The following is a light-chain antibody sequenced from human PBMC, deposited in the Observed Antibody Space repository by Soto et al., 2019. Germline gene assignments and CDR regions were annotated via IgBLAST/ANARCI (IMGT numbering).Light chain of an antibody. J-gene: IGKJ1*01. V-gene: IGKV1-5*03. CDR1: QSISSW. CDR2: KAS. CDR3: QQYNSYSRT. Sequence: DNQMTQSPSTLSASVGDRVTITCRASQSISSWLAWYQQRPGKAPKLLIYKASSLESGVPSRFSGSGSGTEFTLTISSLQPDDFATYYCQQYNSYSRTFGQGTKVDIK.